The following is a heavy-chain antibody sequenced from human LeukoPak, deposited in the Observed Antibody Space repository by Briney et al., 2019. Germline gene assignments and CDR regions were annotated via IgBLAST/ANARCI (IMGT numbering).Heavy chain of an antibody. CDR2: IYTSGST. V-gene: IGHV4-4*07. CDR3: ARESNYNWNNNFDY. D-gene: IGHD1/OR15-1a*01. CDR1: GGSISSYY. J-gene: IGHJ4*02. Sequence: SETLSLTCIVSGGSISSYYWSWIRQPAGKALERIGRIYTSGSTNYNPSLKSRVTMSVDTSKNQFSLKLSTVTAADTAVYYCARESNYNWNNNFDYWGQGTLVTVSS.